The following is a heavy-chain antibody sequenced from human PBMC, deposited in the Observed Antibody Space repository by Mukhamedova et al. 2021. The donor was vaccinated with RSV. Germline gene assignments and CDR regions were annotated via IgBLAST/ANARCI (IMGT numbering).Heavy chain of an antibody. CDR2: I. D-gene: IGHD1-1*01. CDR3: ARRYTTYYFAMYV. J-gene: IGHJ6*02. Sequence: IYYADSVKGRFTISRDNGKNSLYLQMNSLRHEDTGVYYCARRYTTYYFAMYVWGQGTTVTVSS. V-gene: IGHV3-48*02.